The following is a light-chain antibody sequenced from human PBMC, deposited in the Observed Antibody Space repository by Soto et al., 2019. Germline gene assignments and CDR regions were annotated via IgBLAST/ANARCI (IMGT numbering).Light chain of an antibody. CDR3: QQYGGAPFT. Sequence: EVVLTQSPGALSLSPGERATLSCRASQSVTSNYLAWYQQKPGQAPRLLIYAVSSRATGIPDRFSGSGSGTDFTLTISRLEAEDFAVYYCQQYGGAPFTFRPGTKVDIK. CDR1: QSVTSNY. J-gene: IGKJ3*01. CDR2: AVS. V-gene: IGKV3-20*01.